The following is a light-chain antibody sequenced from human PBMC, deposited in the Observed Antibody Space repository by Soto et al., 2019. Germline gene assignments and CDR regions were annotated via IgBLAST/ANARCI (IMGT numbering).Light chain of an antibody. CDR1: QSVSSN. CDR3: QQYNNWPLCS. J-gene: IGKJ2*04. CDR2: GAS. Sequence: EIVLTQSPGTLSLSPGERATLSCRASQSVSSNFLAWYQQKPGQAPRLLLYGASTRATGIPARFSGSGSGTEFTLTISELESEDFAIYYCQQYNNWPLCSFGQGTKVDIK. V-gene: IGKV3-15*01.